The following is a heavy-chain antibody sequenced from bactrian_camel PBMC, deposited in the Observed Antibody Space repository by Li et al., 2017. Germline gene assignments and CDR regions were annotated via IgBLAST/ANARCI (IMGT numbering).Heavy chain of an antibody. Sequence: HVQLVESGGDSVQTGGSLTLSCVASGFRERHYCMGWFRQAPGKEREGVAALDSDGETTYADSVKGRFTISQDNAKKIAYLQMNSLKVEDTAMYYCAAKEGIHWVGKFLFLSYAMDYWGKGTQVTVS. V-gene: IGHV3S53*01. CDR2: LDSDGET. D-gene: IGHD1*01. J-gene: IGHJ7*01. CDR1: GFRERHYC.